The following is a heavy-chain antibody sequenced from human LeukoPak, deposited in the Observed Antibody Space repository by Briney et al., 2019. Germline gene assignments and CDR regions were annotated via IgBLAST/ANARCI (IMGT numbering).Heavy chain of an antibody. CDR3: ARGGRFLWFGGDF. J-gene: IGHJ4*02. Sequence: GGSLRLSCAASGFTFSDYYMSWVRQAPGKGLEWVSYISVSGSVIYYADSVRGRFTISRDNAKNSLYLQMNSLRAEDTAVYYCARGGRFLWFGGDFWGPGTLVTVSS. CDR2: ISVSGSVI. D-gene: IGHD3-10*01. CDR1: GFTFSDYY. V-gene: IGHV3-11*04.